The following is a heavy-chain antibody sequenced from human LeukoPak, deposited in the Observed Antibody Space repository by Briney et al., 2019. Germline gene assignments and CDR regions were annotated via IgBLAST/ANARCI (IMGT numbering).Heavy chain of an antibody. V-gene: IGHV4-59*01. CDR1: GGSISSYY. J-gene: IGHJ4*02. Sequence: SETLSLTCTVSGGSISSYYWSWIRQPPGKGLEWIGYIYYSGSTNYNPSLKSRVTISVDTSKKQFSLKLSSVTAADTAVYYCARGPTATSLYYFDYWGQGTLVTVSS. CDR2: IYYSGST. CDR3: ARGPTATSLYYFDY. D-gene: IGHD4-17*01.